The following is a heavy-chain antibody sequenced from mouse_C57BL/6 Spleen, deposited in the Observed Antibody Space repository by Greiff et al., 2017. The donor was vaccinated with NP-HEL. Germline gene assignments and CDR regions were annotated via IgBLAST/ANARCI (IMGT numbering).Heavy chain of an antibody. D-gene: IGHD2-1*01. CDR3: ARVLPLGYFDV. CDR1: GYAFSSSW. CDR2: IYPGDGDT. V-gene: IGHV1-82*01. Sequence: QVQLQQSGPELVKPGASVKISCKASGYAFSSSWMNWVKQRPGQGLEWIGRIYPGDGDTNYNGKFKGKATLTADKSSSTAYMQLSSLTSEDSAVYFCARVLPLGYFDVWGTGTTVTVSS. J-gene: IGHJ1*03.